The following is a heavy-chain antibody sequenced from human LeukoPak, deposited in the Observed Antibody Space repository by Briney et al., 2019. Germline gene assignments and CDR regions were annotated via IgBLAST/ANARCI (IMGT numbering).Heavy chain of an antibody. V-gene: IGHV4-61*02. CDR3: ARDRPGVRWFDP. CDR1: GGSISSGSYY. D-gene: IGHD3-3*01. CDR2: IYTSGST. Sequence: SETLSLTCTVSGGSISSGSYYWSWIRQPAGKGLEWIGRIYTSGSTNYNPSLKSRVTISVDTSKNQFSLKLSSVTAADTAVYYCARDRPGVRWFDPWGQGTLVTVSS. J-gene: IGHJ5*02.